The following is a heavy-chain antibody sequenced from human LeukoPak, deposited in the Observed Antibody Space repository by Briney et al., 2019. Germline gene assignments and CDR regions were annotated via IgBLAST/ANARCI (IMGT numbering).Heavy chain of an antibody. CDR2: ISSSSTYT. CDR1: GFSVSNNY. J-gene: IGHJ4*02. V-gene: IGHV3-11*06. D-gene: IGHD4-17*01. Sequence: GGSLRLSCAASGFSVSNNYMSWIRQAPGKGLEWVSYISSSSTYTNYADSVKGRFTISRDNAKNSLYLQMNSLRAEDTAVYYCAIYRTYGDRDYWGQGTLVTVSS. CDR3: AIYRTYGDRDY.